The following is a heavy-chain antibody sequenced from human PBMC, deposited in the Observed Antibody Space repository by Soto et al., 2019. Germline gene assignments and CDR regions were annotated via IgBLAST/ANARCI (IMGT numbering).Heavy chain of an antibody. CDR1: GFTFSNYC. J-gene: IGHJ6*02. CDR3: ARGVPDFSAIDV. Sequence: EVQLVESGGGLVQPGGSLGLSCAASGFTFSNYCIHWVRQGPGKGLVWLSQINGGGATTDYADSGQGRFTVSRDNSMNVSYLQMISPRADDTAVYSCARGVPDFSAIDVWGQGTTVTVSS. D-gene: IGHD3-16*01. CDR2: INGGGATT. V-gene: IGHV3-74*01.